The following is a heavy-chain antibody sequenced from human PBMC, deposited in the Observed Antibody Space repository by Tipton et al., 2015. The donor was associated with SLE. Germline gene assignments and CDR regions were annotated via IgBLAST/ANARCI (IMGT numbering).Heavy chain of an antibody. Sequence: LRLSCTVSGGSISRGAYYWSWIRQPAGKGLEWIGRIYTSGSSNYNPSLKSRVTISVDTSKNQFSLKLTSVTAADTAVYYCATGYGGSYSYFFYMDVWGKETTVTVFS. CDR3: ATGYGGSYSYFFYMDV. J-gene: IGHJ6*03. CDR1: GGSISRGAYY. D-gene: IGHD1-26*01. CDR2: IYTSGSS. V-gene: IGHV4-61*02.